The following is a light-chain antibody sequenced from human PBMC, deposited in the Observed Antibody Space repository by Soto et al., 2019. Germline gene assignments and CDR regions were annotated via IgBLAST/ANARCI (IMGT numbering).Light chain of an antibody. CDR1: SSNIGSNT. CDR3: AAWDDSLNGFWV. Sequence: QLVLTQPPSASGTPGQRVTISCSGSSSNIGSNTVNWYQQLPGTAPKLLIYSNNRRASGVPARFSGSKSGTSASLAISGLQSEDEADYYCAAWDDSLNGFWVFGGGTKVTVL. V-gene: IGLV1-44*01. CDR2: SNN. J-gene: IGLJ3*02.